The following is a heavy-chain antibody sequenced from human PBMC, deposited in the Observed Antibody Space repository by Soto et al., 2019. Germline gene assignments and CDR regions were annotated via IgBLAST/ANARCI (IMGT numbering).Heavy chain of an antibody. V-gene: IGHV3-23*01. CDR3: AKGKPGRPARDAFDI. D-gene: IGHD2-2*01. CDR2: ISGSGGST. Sequence: GGPLRLPCAASGFTLSSYAMSRVRQAKGKGVEWVSAISGSGGSTYYADSVKGRFTISRDNSKNTLYLQMNSLRAEDTAVYYCAKGKPGRPARDAFDIWGQGTMITVSS. CDR1: GFTLSSYA. J-gene: IGHJ3*02.